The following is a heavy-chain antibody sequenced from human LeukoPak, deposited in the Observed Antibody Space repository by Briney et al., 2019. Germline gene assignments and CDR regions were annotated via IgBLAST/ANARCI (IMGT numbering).Heavy chain of an antibody. J-gene: IGHJ4*02. Sequence: GGSLRLSCAASGFTFSSYSMNWVRQAPGKGREWGSYISSSSSTIYYADSVKGRCTISRDNAKNSVYLQMNSLRVEDTAVYYCARRPFGADCWGQGTLVTVSS. CDR1: GFTFSSYS. CDR3: ARRPFGADC. CDR2: ISSSSSTI. V-gene: IGHV3-48*04. D-gene: IGHD3-10*01.